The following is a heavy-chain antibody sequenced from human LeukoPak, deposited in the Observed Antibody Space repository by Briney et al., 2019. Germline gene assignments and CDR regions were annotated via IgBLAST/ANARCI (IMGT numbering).Heavy chain of an antibody. CDR3: ARARGGSNSDY. V-gene: IGHV3-7*05. D-gene: IGHD1-26*01. J-gene: IGHJ4*02. CDR2: INQDGSEK. Sequence: GGSLRLSCAASVFTFSSYWMRWVRQPPGKGLDWVASINQDGSEKYYVDSVKGRFTISRDNAKNSLYLQMNSLRADDTAVYYCARARGGSNSDYWGQGTLVTVSS. CDR1: VFTFSSYW.